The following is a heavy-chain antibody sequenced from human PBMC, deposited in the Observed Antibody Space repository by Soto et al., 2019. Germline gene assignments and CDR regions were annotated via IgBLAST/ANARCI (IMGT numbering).Heavy chain of an antibody. CDR1: GGSISPYY. Sequence: SETLSLTCTVSGGSISPYYWSWIRQPPGKGLEWIGYIYYSGSTNYNPSLKSRVTISVDTFKSRFSLNLSSATAADTAMYFCARGVVLPSYQYGMDVWGQGTSVTVSS. CDR2: IYYSGST. D-gene: IGHD2-15*01. J-gene: IGHJ6*02. CDR3: ARGVVLPSYQYGMDV. V-gene: IGHV4-59*01.